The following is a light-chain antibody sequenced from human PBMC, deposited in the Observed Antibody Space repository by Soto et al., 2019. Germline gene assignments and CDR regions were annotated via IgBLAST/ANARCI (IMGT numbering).Light chain of an antibody. CDR1: QGIGNA. Sequence: AAQLTQSPSSLSASVGDRVTMSCRASQGIGNALAWYQQKPGKAPKVLIYAASSLQSGVPTRFSGSGSGTDFALTITNLQPEDSAVYYCQQVKGFPLTFGGGTKVDIK. CDR2: AAS. J-gene: IGKJ4*01. CDR3: QQVKGFPLT. V-gene: IGKV1-13*02.